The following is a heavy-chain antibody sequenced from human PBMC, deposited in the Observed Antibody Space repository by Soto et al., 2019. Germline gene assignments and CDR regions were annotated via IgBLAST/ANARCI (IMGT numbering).Heavy chain of an antibody. CDR3: ARGRITIFGVGSPDYYYYGMDV. CDR2: ISSSSSTI. D-gene: IGHD3-3*01. Sequence: GGSLRLSCAASGFTFSSYSMNWVRQAPGKGLEWVSYISSSSSTIYYGDFVKGRFTIARENAKNSLYLQMNSLRDEDTAVYYCARGRITIFGVGSPDYYYYGMDVWGQGTTVTVSS. CDR1: GFTFSSYS. J-gene: IGHJ6*02. V-gene: IGHV3-48*02.